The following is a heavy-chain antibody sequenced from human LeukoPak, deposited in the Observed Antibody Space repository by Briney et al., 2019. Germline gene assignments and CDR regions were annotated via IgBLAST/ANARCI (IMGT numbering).Heavy chain of an antibody. D-gene: IGHD4-17*01. J-gene: IGHJ4*02. Sequence: GGSLRLSCAASGFTFSSYAMSWVRQAPGKGLEWVSAISGSGGSTYYADSVKGRSTISRDNSKNTLYLQMNSLRAEDTAVYYCAKDRAYGDYGVYYFDYWGQGTLVTVSS. V-gene: IGHV3-23*01. CDR1: GFTFSSYA. CDR3: AKDRAYGDYGVYYFDY. CDR2: ISGSGGST.